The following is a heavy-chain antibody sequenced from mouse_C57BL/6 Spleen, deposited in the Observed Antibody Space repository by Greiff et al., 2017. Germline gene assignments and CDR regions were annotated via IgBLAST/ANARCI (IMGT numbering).Heavy chain of an antibody. D-gene: IGHD1-1*01. J-gene: IGHJ1*03. Sequence: VQLQESGAALVKPGASVQISCKASGYAFSSYWMNWVKQRPGKGLEWIGQIYPGDGDTNYNGKFKGKATLTADKSSSTAYMQLSSLTSEDSAVYFCENRGRYGRSPWYFEVWGTGTTVTVSS. CDR2: IYPGDGDT. CDR1: GYAFSSYW. V-gene: IGHV1-80*01. CDR3: ENRGRYGRSPWYFEV.